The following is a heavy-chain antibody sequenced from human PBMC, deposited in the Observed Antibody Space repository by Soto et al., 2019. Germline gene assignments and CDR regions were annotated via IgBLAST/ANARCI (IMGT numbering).Heavy chain of an antibody. CDR2: IYHTGNA. D-gene: IGHD5-18*01. CDR3: ARDRERGYSYGYFDY. J-gene: IGHJ4*02. CDR1: GDSISNSRFY. V-gene: IGHV4-39*07. Sequence: SETLSLTCSVSGDSISNSRFYWAWIRQPPGEGLEWIGSIYHTGNAYYNPSLKSRVTIFVDTSKNQFSLNLSSVTAADTAVYYCARDRERGYSYGYFDYWGQGTLVTVSS.